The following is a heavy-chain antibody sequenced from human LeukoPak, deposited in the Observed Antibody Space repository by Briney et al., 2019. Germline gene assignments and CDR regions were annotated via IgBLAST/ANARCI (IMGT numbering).Heavy chain of an antibody. J-gene: IGHJ4*02. CDR3: ARGNFYDNKGYSPELRY. D-gene: IGHD3-10*01. CDR1: GYTFTSYY. Sequence: ASVQVSCKASGYTFTSYYIHWLRQAPGQRFEWMGWSDPKSGATKYEHFQGRVTMTRDTSISTAYMELSRLTSDDTAVYYCARGNFYDNKGYSPELRYWGQGTLVTVSS. CDR2: SDPKSGAT. V-gene: IGHV1-2*02.